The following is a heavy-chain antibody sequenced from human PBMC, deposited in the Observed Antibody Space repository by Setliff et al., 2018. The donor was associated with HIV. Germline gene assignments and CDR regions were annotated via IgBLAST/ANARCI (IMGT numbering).Heavy chain of an antibody. J-gene: IGHJ4*02. CDR1: GASLSGSGFY. CDR2: IYYPGST. V-gene: IGHV4-39*02. Sequence: SETLSLTCNVSGASLSGSGFYWGWLRQPPGKGLQWIGSIYYPGSTYYNLSLTSRVTISIDTSKNLLFLTVRSVTAADTGIYYCARLGSGWHWVTRIDYWGRGTLVTVS. CDR3: ARLGSGWHWVTRIDY. D-gene: IGHD6-19*01.